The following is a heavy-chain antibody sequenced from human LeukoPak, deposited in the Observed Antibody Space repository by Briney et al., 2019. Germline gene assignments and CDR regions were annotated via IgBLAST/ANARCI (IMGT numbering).Heavy chain of an antibody. D-gene: IGHD3-9*01. Sequence: ASVKVSCKASGYTFTSYAMNWVRQAPGQGLEWMGWINTSTGNPTYAQGFTGRFVFSLDTSVSTAYLQISSLKAEDTAVYYCARSGYFDWSHWFDPWGQGTLVTVSS. V-gene: IGHV7-4-1*02. CDR3: ARSGYFDWSHWFDP. CDR2: INTSTGNP. J-gene: IGHJ5*02. CDR1: GYTFTSYA.